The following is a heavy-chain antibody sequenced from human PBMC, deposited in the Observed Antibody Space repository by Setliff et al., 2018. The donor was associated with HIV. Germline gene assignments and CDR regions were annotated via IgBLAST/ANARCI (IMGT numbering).Heavy chain of an antibody. D-gene: IGHD6-19*01. CDR1: GDSINSGSYY. CDR2: IYNGGAS. J-gene: IGHJ4*02. Sequence: SETLSLTCIVSGDSINSGSYYWGWIRQPPGKGLEWIGTIYNGGASHYNPSLKSRVIIFLDTSKNQFSLELTSVTAADTAVYYCARSSMAGFDYWGQGKLVTVSS. V-gene: IGHV4-39*07. CDR3: ARSSMAGFDY.